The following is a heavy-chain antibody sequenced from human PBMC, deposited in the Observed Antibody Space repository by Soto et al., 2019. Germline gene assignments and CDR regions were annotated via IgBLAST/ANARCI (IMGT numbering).Heavy chain of an antibody. V-gene: IGHV1-8*01. D-gene: IGHD3-3*01. CDR2: MNPNSGNT. Sequence: ASVKVSCKASGYSFTSYDINWVRQATGQGLEWMGWMNPNSGNTGYAQKFQGRVTMTRNTSISTAYMELSSLRSEDTAVYYCARVLKYDFWSGYFKTAHDAFDTWGQGTMVTVS. CDR1: GYSFTSYD. J-gene: IGHJ3*02. CDR3: ARVLKYDFWSGYFKTAHDAFDT.